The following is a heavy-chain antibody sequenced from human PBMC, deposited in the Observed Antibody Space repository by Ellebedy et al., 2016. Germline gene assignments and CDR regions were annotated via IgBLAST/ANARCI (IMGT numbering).Heavy chain of an antibody. V-gene: IGHV4-59*08. CDR1: GGSISSYY. CDR2: IYYSGST. D-gene: IGHD3-10*01. Sequence: SETLSLTCTVSGGSISSYYWSWIRQPPGKGLEWIGYIYYSGSTNYNPSLKSRVTISVDTSKNQFSLKLSSVTAADTAVYYCARQGLQGGYYGLPSRVHYYGMDVWGQGTTVTVSS. J-gene: IGHJ6*02. CDR3: ARQGLQGGYYGLPSRVHYYGMDV.